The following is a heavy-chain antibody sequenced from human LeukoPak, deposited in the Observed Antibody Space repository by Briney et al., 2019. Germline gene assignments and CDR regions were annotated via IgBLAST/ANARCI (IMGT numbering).Heavy chain of an antibody. D-gene: IGHD5-24*01. CDR3: ARDVDRDGYTPFDY. Sequence: GGSLRLSCAASGFTFDDYAMHWVRQAPGKGLEWVSGISWNSGSIGYADSVKGRFTISRDNAKNSLYLQMNSLRAEDTAVYYCARDVDRDGYTPFDYWGQGTLVTVSS. J-gene: IGHJ4*02. CDR1: GFTFDDYA. CDR2: ISWNSGSI. V-gene: IGHV3-9*01.